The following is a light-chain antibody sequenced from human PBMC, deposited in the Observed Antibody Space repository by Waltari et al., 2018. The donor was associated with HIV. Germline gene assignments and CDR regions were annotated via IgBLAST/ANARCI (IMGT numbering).Light chain of an antibody. V-gene: IGLV2-8*01. CDR1: SSDVGAYNY. CDR2: EGS. CDR3: SSYACSNTV. J-gene: IGLJ3*02. Sequence: QSALTQPPSASGSPGQSVTISCTGTSSDVGAYNYVSWYQQHPGKASKLVIYEGSKRPSRGPDRFARSKSGSSASLTVSGLQAEAEADYYCSSYACSNTVCGGGTKLTVL.